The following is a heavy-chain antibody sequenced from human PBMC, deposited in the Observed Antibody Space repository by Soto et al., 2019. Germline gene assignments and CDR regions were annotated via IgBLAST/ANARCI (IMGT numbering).Heavy chain of an antibody. D-gene: IGHD3-22*01. CDR1: GLTFRISC. V-gene: IGHV3-30*18. CDR2: ISYDGSNK. J-gene: IGHJ4*02. Sequence: HHGGSIRIACAACGLTFRISCMDGFRKAQGKGLAWVAVISYDGSNKYYADSVKGRFTISRDNSKNTLYLQMNSLRAGDTAVYYCAKDSDSITMIVVVIAPIDYWGQGTLVTVSS. CDR3: AKDSDSITMIVVVIAPIDY.